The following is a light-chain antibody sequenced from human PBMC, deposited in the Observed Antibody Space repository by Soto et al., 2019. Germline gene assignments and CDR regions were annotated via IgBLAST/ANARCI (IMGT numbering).Light chain of an antibody. Sequence: QSVLTQHPSASGSPGQSVTISCIGTSSDVGGYNYVSWYQQHPGKAPKLMIYEVSKRPSWVPDRFSGSKSGNTASLPVSGLQAEDEAEYYCSSYAASNKLGVFGGRTKLTV. CDR3: SSYAASNKLGV. J-gene: IGLJ2*01. V-gene: IGLV2-8*01. CDR1: SSDVGGYNY. CDR2: EVS.